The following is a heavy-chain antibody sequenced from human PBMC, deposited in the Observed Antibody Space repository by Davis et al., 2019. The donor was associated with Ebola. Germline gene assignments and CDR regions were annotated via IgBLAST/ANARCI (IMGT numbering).Heavy chain of an antibody. CDR1: GFTFSSYA. CDR3: ARLRWYFDY. Sequence: PGGSLRLSCAASGFTFSSYAMNWVRQAPGKGLEWVSSISSSSSYIYYADSVKGRFTISRHNSNNTLYLQMNSLRAEDTAVYYCARLRWYFDYWGQGTLVTVSS. D-gene: IGHD2-15*01. CDR2: ISSSSSYI. J-gene: IGHJ4*02. V-gene: IGHV3-21*04.